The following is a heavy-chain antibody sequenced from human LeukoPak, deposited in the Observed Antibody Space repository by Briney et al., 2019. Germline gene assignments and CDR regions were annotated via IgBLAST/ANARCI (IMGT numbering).Heavy chain of an antibody. J-gene: IGHJ3*02. D-gene: IGHD4-17*01. V-gene: IGHV3-21*01. Sequence: GGSLRLSCAPSGFTFSSYRMNWARQAPGEGRECVSSISSSSSYIYYADSVKGRFTISRDNAKNSLYLQMNSLRAEDTAVYYCARDRPRKYGDWDPDVFDIWGQRTMVTVSS. CDR1: GFTFSSYR. CDR2: ISSSSSYI. CDR3: ARDRPRKYGDWDPDVFDI.